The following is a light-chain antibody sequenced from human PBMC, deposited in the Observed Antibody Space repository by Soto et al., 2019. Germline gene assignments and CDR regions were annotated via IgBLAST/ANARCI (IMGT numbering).Light chain of an antibody. J-gene: IGLJ3*02. Sequence: QSALTQPASVSGCPGQSITISCTGTSSDVGGYNYVSWYQQHPGKAPKLMIYDVSNRPSGVSNRFSGSKSGNTASLTISGLQAEDEADYYCSSYTSSSTLEFGGGTKVTVL. CDR2: DVS. V-gene: IGLV2-14*01. CDR1: SSDVGGYNY. CDR3: SSYTSSSTLE.